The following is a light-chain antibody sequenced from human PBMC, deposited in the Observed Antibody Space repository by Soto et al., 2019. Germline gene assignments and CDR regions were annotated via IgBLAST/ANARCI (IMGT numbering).Light chain of an antibody. Sequence: QSALTQPPSASGSPGQSVTISCTGTSSDVGGYNYVSWYQQHPGKAPKLMIYEVSNRPSGVPDRFSGSKSGNTASLTVSGLQAEDEADYYCCSYAGSYTYVFATGTKVTVL. J-gene: IGLJ1*01. CDR2: EVS. V-gene: IGLV2-8*01. CDR1: SSDVGGYNY. CDR3: CSYAGSYTYV.